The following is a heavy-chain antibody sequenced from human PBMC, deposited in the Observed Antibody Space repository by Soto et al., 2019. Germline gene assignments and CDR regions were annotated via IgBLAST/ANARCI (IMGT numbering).Heavy chain of an antibody. D-gene: IGHD2-15*01. CDR3: ARELYCSGGICFSYGMDV. Sequence: QVQLVESGGGVVQPGRSLRLSCAASGFTFSSYAMHWVRQAPGKGLEWVAVISYDGSNKYYADFVKGRFTISRDKSKNTLYLQMNSLRDEDTAVYYCARELYCSGGICFSYGMDVWGQGTTVTVSS. CDR2: ISYDGSNK. J-gene: IGHJ6*02. CDR1: GFTFSSYA. V-gene: IGHV3-30-3*01.